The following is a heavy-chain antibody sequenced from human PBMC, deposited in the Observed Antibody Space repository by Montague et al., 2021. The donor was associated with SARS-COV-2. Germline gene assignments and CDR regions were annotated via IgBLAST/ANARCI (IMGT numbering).Heavy chain of an antibody. CDR1: GFSLSTPNVG. CDR3: AHLIRYYDIFTGIPSEY. V-gene: IGHV2-5*01. Sequence: PALVKPTQTLTLTCTFSGFSLSTPNVGVGWIRQPPGKALEWLALIYSNDDKRYSPSLQSRLTITKDTSKNQVVLSLTNVDPVDTATYYCAHLIRYYDIFTGIPSEYWGQGTQVTVSS. D-gene: IGHD3-9*01. CDR2: IYSNDDK. J-gene: IGHJ4*02.